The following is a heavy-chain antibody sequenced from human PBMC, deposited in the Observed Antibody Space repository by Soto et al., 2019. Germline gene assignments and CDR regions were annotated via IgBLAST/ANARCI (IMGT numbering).Heavy chain of an antibody. V-gene: IGHV1-18*01. D-gene: IGHD1-26*01. Sequence: QVQLVQSGGEVKKPGASVKVSCKPSGYTFTNYVISWVRQAPGQGLEWMGWISPFNGHTKYAQKFQGRVTLTTETSTSTAYMELRSLIYDDTAVYYCARDAGSESYLAYWGQGTLVTVSS. CDR3: ARDAGSESYLAY. CDR2: ISPFNGHT. J-gene: IGHJ4*02. CDR1: GYTFTNYV.